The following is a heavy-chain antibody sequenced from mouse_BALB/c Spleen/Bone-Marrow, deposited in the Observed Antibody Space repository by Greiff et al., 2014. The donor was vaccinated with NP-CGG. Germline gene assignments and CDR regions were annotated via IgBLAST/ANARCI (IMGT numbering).Heavy chain of an antibody. CDR3: ARNGPYAMDY. Sequence: VQLQQSGPELVKPGASVKISCKASGYSFTGYYMHWVKQSHVKSLEWIGRINPYNGVISYNQNLKDKASLTVDKSSSTAYMELHSLTSEDSAVYYCARNGPYAMDYGGQGTSVTVSS. V-gene: IGHV1-31*01. CDR1: GYSFTGYY. J-gene: IGHJ4*01. D-gene: IGHD3-1*01. CDR2: INPYNGVI.